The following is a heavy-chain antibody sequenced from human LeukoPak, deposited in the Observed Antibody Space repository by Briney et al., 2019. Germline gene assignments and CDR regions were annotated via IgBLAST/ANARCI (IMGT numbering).Heavy chain of an antibody. J-gene: IGHJ4*02. Sequence: SETLSLTCTVSGGSISSGGYSWSWIRQHPGKGLEWIGYIYYSGSTYYNPSLKSRVTISVDTPKNQFSLKLSSVTAADTAVYYCARARLWFGELPTYFDYWGQGTLVTVSS. V-gene: IGHV4-31*03. CDR2: IYYSGST. D-gene: IGHD3-10*01. CDR3: ARARLWFGELPTYFDY. CDR1: GGSISSGGYS.